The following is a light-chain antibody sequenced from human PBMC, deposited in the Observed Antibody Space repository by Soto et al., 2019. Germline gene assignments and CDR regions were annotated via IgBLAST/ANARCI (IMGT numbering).Light chain of an antibody. CDR3: QQRFTWPS. J-gene: IGKJ3*01. CDR2: DAS. Sequence: ETVLTQSPATLSLSPGESATLSCRASQTISSSLAWYQQTPGQAPRLLIYDASKRATGIPARFSGSGSGTDFTITISSLEPEDFAVYYCQQRFTWPSFGPGTKVDIK. CDR1: QTISSS. V-gene: IGKV3-11*01.